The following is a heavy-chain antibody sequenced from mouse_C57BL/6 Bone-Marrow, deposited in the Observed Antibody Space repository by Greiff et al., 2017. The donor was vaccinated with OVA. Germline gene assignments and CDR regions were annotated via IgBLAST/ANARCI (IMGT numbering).Heavy chain of an antibody. CDR3: ARSNWYCGD. J-gene: IGHJ1*03. CDR2: IYPRSGNT. CDR1: GYTFTSYG. Sequence: QVQLKQSGAELARPGASVKLSCKASGYTFTSYGISWVKQRTGQGLEWIGEIYPRSGNTYYNEKFKGKATLTADKSSSTAYMELRSLTSEDSAVYFCARSNWYCGDWGTGTTVTVSS. V-gene: IGHV1-81*01.